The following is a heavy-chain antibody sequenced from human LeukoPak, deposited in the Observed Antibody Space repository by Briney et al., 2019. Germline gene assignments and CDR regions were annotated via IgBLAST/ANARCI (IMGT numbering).Heavy chain of an antibody. CDR1: GYRFTSYW. CDR2: IYPGDSDT. Sequence: GEPLKISCKGSGYRFTSYWIGWVRQMPGKGLAWMGIIYPGDSDTRYSASLQGQVTISADKSISTAYLKWSSLKASDSAMYSCXRPXDPLSNYGEDYWGQGTLVTVSS. V-gene: IGHV5-51*01. D-gene: IGHD4-17*01. CDR3: XRPXDPLSNYGEDY. J-gene: IGHJ4*02.